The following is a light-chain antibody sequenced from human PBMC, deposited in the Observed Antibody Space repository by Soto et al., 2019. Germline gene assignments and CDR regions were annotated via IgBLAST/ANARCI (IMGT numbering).Light chain of an antibody. V-gene: IGLV2-14*01. J-gene: IGLJ1*01. CDR1: SSDVGGYNY. CDR3: SSCTSSSIV. Sequence: QSALTQPASVSGSPGQSITISCTGTSSDVGGYNYVSWYQQHPGKAPKLMIYDVSNRPSGVSNRFSGSKSGNTASLTISGLQAEDEADYYCSSCTSSSIVFGTGTKVTVL. CDR2: DVS.